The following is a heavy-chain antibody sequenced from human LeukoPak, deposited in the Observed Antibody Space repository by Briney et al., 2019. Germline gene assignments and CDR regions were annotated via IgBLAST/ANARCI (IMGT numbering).Heavy chain of an antibody. J-gene: IGHJ4*02. D-gene: IGHD6-13*01. Sequence: GGSLRLSCAASGFTFSSYSMNWVRQAPGKGLEWVSYISSSSSTIYYADSVKGRFTISRDNAKNSLYLQMNSLRAEDTAVYYCARAPQQLAIDYWGQGTLVTVS. CDR3: ARAPQQLAIDY. CDR1: GFTFSSYS. V-gene: IGHV3-48*01. CDR2: ISSSSSTI.